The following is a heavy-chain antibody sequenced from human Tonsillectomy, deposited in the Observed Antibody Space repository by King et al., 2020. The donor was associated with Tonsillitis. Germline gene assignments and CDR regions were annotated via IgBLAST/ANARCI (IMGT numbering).Heavy chain of an antibody. CDR3: AREGAVAGTLGF. J-gene: IGHJ4*02. V-gene: IGHV4-59*01. CDR2: IYYSGST. Sequence: VQLQESGPGLVKPSETLSLTCNVSGGSISGFYWSWIRQPPGKGLEWIGYIYYSGSTNYNPSLKSRVTISVDTSKNQFSLKLSSVTAADAAVYYCAREGAVAGTLGFWGQGTLVTVSS. D-gene: IGHD6-19*01. CDR1: GGSISGFY.